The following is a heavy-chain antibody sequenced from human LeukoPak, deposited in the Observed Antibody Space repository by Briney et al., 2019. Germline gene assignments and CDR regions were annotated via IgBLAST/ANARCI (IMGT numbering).Heavy chain of an antibody. CDR2: INPSGGST. CDR3: ARDSSPYDILTGYFDY. D-gene: IGHD3-9*01. V-gene: IGHV1-46*01. Sequence: ASVKLSCKASGYTFTSYYMHWVRQAPGQGLEWMGIINPSGGSTSYAQKFQGRVTMTRDTSTSTVYMELSSLRSEDTAVYYCARDSSPYDILTGYFDYWGQGTLVTVSS. J-gene: IGHJ4*02. CDR1: GYTFTSYY.